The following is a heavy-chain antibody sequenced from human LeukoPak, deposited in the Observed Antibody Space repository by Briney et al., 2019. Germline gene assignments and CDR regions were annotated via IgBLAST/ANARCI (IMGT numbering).Heavy chain of an antibody. V-gene: IGHV3-7*03. J-gene: IGHJ6*02. Sequence: GGSLRLSCAASGFIFSSYYMSWVRQAPGKGLEWVALINPDGSERYYVDSVEGRFTISRDNARNSLYLQMDSLRDDDTAMYFCTRDLAAVPGPRMDVRGQGTTVTVSS. CDR3: TRDLAAVPGPRMDV. CDR2: INPDGSER. CDR1: GFIFSSYY. D-gene: IGHD6-19*01.